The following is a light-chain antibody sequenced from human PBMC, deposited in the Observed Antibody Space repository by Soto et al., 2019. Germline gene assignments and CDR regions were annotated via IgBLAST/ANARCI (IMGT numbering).Light chain of an antibody. CDR1: QSVSSSY. J-gene: IGKJ4*01. Sequence: EIVSTQSPGTLSLSPGERATLSCRASQSVSSSYLAWYQRKPCQAHRLLIYGASNRATGIPARFSGSGSGTDFTLTISSLEPEDFGVYYGQQRSNWPPVTFGGGTKVDIK. V-gene: IGKV3D-20*02. CDR2: GAS. CDR3: QQRSNWPPVT.